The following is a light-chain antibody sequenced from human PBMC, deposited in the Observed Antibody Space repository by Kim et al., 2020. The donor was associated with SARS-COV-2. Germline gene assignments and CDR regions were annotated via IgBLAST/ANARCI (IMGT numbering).Light chain of an antibody. CDR1: SSDIGGYNY. V-gene: IGLV2-14*03. CDR3: AAHSGANTWV. J-gene: IGLJ3*02. CDR2: DVT. Sequence: QFALSQPASVSGSPGQSVTITCTGTSSDIGGYNYVSWYVQHPGQAPNVLFYDVTNRPSGASDRFSGSKSGSTASLTISGLQAEDEADHYCAAHSGANTWVFGGGTKVTVL.